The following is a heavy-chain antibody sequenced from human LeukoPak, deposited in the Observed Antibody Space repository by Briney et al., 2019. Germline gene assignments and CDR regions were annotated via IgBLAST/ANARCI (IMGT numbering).Heavy chain of an antibody. D-gene: IGHD6-25*01. CDR3: ARSSSPGSVDY. CDR1: GFTFSNYW. J-gene: IGHJ4*02. V-gene: IGHV3-7*01. Sequence: GGSLRLSCEASGFTFSNYWMSWVRQAPGKGLEWVANIDYQGREKWVVDSVKGRFTISRDNTKNLLYLQMYSLRAEDTAVYYCARSSSPGSVDYSGQGTLVTVSS. CDR2: IDYQGREK.